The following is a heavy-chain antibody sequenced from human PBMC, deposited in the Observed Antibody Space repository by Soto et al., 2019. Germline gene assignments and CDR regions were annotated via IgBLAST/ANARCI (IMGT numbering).Heavy chain of an antibody. Sequence: PGGSLRLSCAASGFTFSSYAMSWVRQPPGKGLEWVSGISSGGGSTYYADSVKGRFTISRDNSKNTLYLQMNSLRVEDTALYFCAKGDGSHHYYYGMDVWGQGTTVTVSS. V-gene: IGHV3-23*01. CDR2: ISSGGGST. D-gene: IGHD1-26*01. CDR3: AKGDGSHHYYYGMDV. CDR1: GFTFSSYA. J-gene: IGHJ6*02.